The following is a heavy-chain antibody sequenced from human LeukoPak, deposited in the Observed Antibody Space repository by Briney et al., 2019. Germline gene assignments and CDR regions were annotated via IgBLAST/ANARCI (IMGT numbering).Heavy chain of an antibody. CDR1: GFTVSSNT. V-gene: IGHV3-21*01. CDR2: ISSSSSYM. D-gene: IGHD3-22*01. CDR3: ASEDYYDSSAYYYRNFQH. J-gene: IGHJ1*01. Sequence: GGSLRLSCAASGFTVSSNTMNWVRQAPGKGLEWVSAISSSSSYMKYADSVRGRFTISRDNAKNSLYLQMNSLRAEDTAVYYCASEDYYDSSAYYYRNFQHWGQGTLVTVSS.